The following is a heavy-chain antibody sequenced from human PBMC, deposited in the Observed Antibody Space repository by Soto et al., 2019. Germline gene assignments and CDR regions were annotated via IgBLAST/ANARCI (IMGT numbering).Heavy chain of an antibody. CDR2: ISAYNGNT. V-gene: IGHV1-18*04. D-gene: IGHD2-21*02. CDR3: ASSLLAYCCGDCSWCDP. CDR1: GYTFTSYG. J-gene: IGHJ5*02. Sequence: ASVKVSCKASGYTFTSYGISWVRQAPGQGLEWMGWISAYNGNTNYAQKLQGRVTMTTDTSTSTAYMELRSLRSDDTAVYYCASSLLAYCCGDCSWCDPRGQGTLVTNSS.